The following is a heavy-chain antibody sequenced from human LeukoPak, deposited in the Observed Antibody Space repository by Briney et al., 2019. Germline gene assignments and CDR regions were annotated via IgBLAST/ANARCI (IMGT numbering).Heavy chain of an antibody. CDR1: GFTFSSYA. CDR2: ISYDGSSK. Sequence: GGSLRLSCAASGFTFSSYAMHWVRQAPGKGLEWVAVISYDGSSKYYADSVKGRFTISRDNSENTLYLQMSSLKTDDSAVCYCARNPAAWFGELSSWFDPWGQGTLVTVSS. V-gene: IGHV3-30-3*01. D-gene: IGHD3-10*01. CDR3: ARNPAAWFGELSSWFDP. J-gene: IGHJ5*02.